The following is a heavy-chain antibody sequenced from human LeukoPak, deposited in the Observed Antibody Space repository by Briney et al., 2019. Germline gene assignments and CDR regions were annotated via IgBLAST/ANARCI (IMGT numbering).Heavy chain of an antibody. CDR2: IYYSGST. CDR1: GGSISSSSYY. D-gene: IGHD3-3*01. J-gene: IGHJ4*02. V-gene: IGHV4-39*01. Sequence: SETLSLTCTVSGGSISSSSYYWGWIRQPPGKGLEWIGSIYYSGSTYYNPSLKSRVTISVDTSKNQFSLKLSSVTAADTAVYYCAITYYDFWSGYLGGDWWGQGTLVTVSS. CDR3: AITYYDFWSGYLGGDW.